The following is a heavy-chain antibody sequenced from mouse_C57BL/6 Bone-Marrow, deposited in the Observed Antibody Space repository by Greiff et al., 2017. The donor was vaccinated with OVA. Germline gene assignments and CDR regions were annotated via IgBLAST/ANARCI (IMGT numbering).Heavy chain of an antibody. D-gene: IGHD2-3*01. J-gene: IGHJ4*01. CDR2: IYPRSGNT. CDR1: GYTFTSYG. CDR3: ARRWLLFYAMDY. V-gene: IGHV1-81*01. Sequence: QVHVKQSGAELARPGASVKLSCKASGYTFTSYGISWVKQRTGQGLEWIGEIYPRSGNTYYNEQFKGKATLTADKSSSTAYMELRSLTSEDSAVYFCARRWLLFYAMDYWGQGTSVTVSS.